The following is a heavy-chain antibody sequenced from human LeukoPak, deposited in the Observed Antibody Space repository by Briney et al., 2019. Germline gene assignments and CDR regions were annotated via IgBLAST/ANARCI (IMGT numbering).Heavy chain of an antibody. CDR3: ARDVTYHGGDWFDP. J-gene: IGHJ5*02. CDR1: EFTFSSYS. D-gene: IGHD4-23*01. Sequence: GGSLRLSCAASEFTFSSYSMSWVRRAPGKGLEWVSCISSTASSIYYADSVKGRFTISRDNAKNSLYLQMNSLRAEDTAVYYCARDVTYHGGDWFDPWGQGTLVTVSS. CDR2: ISSTASSI. V-gene: IGHV3-48*04.